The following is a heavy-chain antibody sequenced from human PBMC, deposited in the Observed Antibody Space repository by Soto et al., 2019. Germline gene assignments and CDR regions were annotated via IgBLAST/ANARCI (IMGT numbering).Heavy chain of an antibody. V-gene: IGHV3-48*04. Sequence: ESGGGLVQSGGSLRLTCAASGFTFNKYTMNWVRQAPGKGLEWLSYISGGGGTMFYADSVKGRVTISRDNAKNSLYLQMDSLRAEDTAVYYCAGDKSGSYSIDYWGQGTLVTVSS. CDR1: GFTFNKYT. CDR3: AGDKSGSYSIDY. D-gene: IGHD1-26*01. CDR2: ISGGGGTM. J-gene: IGHJ4*02.